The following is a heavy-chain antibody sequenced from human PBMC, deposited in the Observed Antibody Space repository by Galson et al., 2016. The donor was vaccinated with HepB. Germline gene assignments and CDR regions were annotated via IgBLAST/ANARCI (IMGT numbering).Heavy chain of an antibody. Sequence: TLRLSCAASGLSFSDYYMCWIRQAPGKGLEWVAYISRSGDMMYYADSVKGRFTISRDNARTSLYLQMSSLRADDTALYYCATSRAVRSGYVGAFDSWGQGTLVTVSS. CDR1: GLSFSDYY. V-gene: IGHV3-11*01. J-gene: IGHJ4*02. CDR2: ISRSGDMM. CDR3: ATSRAVRSGYVGAFDS. D-gene: IGHD3-3*01.